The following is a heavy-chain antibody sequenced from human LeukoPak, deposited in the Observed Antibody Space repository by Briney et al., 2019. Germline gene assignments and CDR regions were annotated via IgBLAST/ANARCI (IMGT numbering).Heavy chain of an antibody. CDR3: ARDSASLAGGY. Sequence: GSLRLSCAASGFTFSSYSMNWVRQAPGKGLEWVSSISSSSSYIYYADSVKGRFTISRDNAKNSLYLQMDSLRAEDTAVYYCARDSASLAGGYWGQGTLVTVSS. D-gene: IGHD3-16*01. V-gene: IGHV3-21*01. CDR2: ISSSSSYI. J-gene: IGHJ4*02. CDR1: GFTFSSYS.